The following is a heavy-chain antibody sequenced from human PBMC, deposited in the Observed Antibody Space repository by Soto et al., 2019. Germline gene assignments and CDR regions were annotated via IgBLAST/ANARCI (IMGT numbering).Heavy chain of an antibody. Sequence: VQLVESGGGLVQPGGSLRLSCAASGFTFSSYGMHWVRQAPGKGLEWVAVISDDGSSKYYVDSVKGRFTISRDNSKNTLYLQMNSLRAEDTAVYYCAKDRSRSSWSAPDFDYWGQGTLVTVSS. V-gene: IGHV3-30*18. CDR3: AKDRSRSSWSAPDFDY. CDR2: ISDDGSSK. D-gene: IGHD6-13*01. J-gene: IGHJ4*02. CDR1: GFTFSSYG.